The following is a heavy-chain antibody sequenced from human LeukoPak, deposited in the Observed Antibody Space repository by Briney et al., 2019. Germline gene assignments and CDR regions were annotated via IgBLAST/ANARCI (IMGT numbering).Heavy chain of an antibody. CDR3: ARDATTEPGTVYMDV. V-gene: IGHV3-30*03. CDR2: ISYDGSNK. Sequence: GRSLRLSCAASGFAFSSYGMHWVRQAPGKGLEWVAVISYDGSNKYYADSVKGRFTISRDNSKNTLYLQMNSLRAEDTALYFCARDATTEPGTVYMDVWGKGTTVTISS. J-gene: IGHJ6*03. D-gene: IGHD6-13*01. CDR1: GFAFSSYG.